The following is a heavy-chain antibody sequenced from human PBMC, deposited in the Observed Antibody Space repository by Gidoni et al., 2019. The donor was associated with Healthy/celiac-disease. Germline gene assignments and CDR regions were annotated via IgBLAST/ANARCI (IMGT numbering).Heavy chain of an antibody. CDR1: GFTFSSYS. CDR2: ISSSSSYI. CDR3: ARDFIPYYYYGSEKEYDAFDI. V-gene: IGHV3-21*01. J-gene: IGHJ3*02. Sequence: EVQLVESGGGLVKPGGSLRLSCAASGFTFSSYSMNWVRQAPGKGLEWVSSISSSSSYIYYADSVKGRFTISRDNAKNSLYLQMNSLRAEDTAVYYCARDFIPYYYYGSEKEYDAFDIWGQGTMVTVSS. D-gene: IGHD3-10*01.